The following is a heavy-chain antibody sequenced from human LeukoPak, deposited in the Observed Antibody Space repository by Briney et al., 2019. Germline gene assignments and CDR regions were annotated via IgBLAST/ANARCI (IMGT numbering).Heavy chain of an antibody. V-gene: IGHV3-30*02. CDR2: IRYDGSNK. Sequence: GGSLRLSCAASGFTVSSYGMHWVRQAPGKGLEWVAFIRYDGSNKYYADSVKGRFTISRDNSKNTLYLQMKSLRAADTAVYYCAKDPTHYRVWDDYDSTVLSYWGQGTLVTVSS. D-gene: IGHD3-22*01. CDR1: GFTVSSYG. J-gene: IGHJ4*02. CDR3: AKDPTHYRVWDDYDSTVLSY.